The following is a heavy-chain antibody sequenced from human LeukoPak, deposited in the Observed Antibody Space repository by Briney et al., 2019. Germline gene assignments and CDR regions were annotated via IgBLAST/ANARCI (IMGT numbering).Heavy chain of an antibody. V-gene: IGHV1-18*01. J-gene: IGHJ4*02. CDR2: ISAYNGNT. D-gene: IGHD6-13*01. Sequence: ASVTVSYTASVYTFTIYGIKWVRQAPGQGLEGMGWISAYNGNTNYAQKVQGRVTMTTDTSTNTAYMELRSLRSDDTAVYYCARGGGVAAAGTNFDYWGQGTLVTVSS. CDR3: ARGGGVAAAGTNFDY. CDR1: VYTFTIYG.